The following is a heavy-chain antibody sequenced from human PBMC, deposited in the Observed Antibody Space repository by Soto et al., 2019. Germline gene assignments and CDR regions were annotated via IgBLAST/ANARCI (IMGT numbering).Heavy chain of an antibody. Sequence: ASETLSLTCTVSGGSISSGGYYWSWIRQHPGKGLEWIGYIYYSGSTYYNPSLKSRVTISVDTSKNQFSLKLSSVTAEDTAVYYCARETGYYGSGSYYNVGVYDYWGQGTLVTVSS. CDR1: GGSISSGGYY. J-gene: IGHJ4*02. D-gene: IGHD3-10*01. CDR2: IYYSGST. V-gene: IGHV4-31*03. CDR3: ARETGYYGSGSYYNVGVYDY.